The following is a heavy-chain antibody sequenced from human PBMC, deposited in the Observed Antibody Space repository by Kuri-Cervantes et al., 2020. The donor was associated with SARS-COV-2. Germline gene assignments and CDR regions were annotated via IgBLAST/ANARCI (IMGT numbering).Heavy chain of an antibody. CDR2: IYYSGST. Sequence: SETLSLTCTVSGGSISSSSYYWGWIRQPPGKGLEWIGSIYYSGSTYYNPSLKSRVIISVDTSKNQFSLKLSSVTAADTAVYYCARGATIFGVVTSPYYFDYWGQGTLVTVSS. D-gene: IGHD3-3*01. CDR1: GGSISSSSYY. J-gene: IGHJ4*02. CDR3: ARGATIFGVVTSPYYFDY. V-gene: IGHV4-39*07.